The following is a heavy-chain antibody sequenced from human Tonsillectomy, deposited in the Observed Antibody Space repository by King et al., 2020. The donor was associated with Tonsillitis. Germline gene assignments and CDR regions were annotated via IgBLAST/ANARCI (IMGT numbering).Heavy chain of an antibody. CDR2: INHSGST. D-gene: IGHD3-3*01. J-gene: IGHJ4*02. CDR1: GGSFSGYY. Sequence: VQLQQWGAGLLKPSETLSLTCAVYGGSFSGYYWSWIRQPPGKGLEWIGEINHSGSTNYNPSLKSRVTISVDTSKNQFSLKLSSVTAADTAVYYCARGRYGVAKPRWAYYFDYWGQGTLVTVSS. CDR3: ARGRYGVAKPRWAYYFDY. V-gene: IGHV4-34*01.